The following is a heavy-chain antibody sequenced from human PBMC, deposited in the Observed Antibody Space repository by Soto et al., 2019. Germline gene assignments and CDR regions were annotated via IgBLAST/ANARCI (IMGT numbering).Heavy chain of an antibody. Sequence: GGSLRLSCAASGFTFSSYSMNWVRQAPGKGLEWVSYISSSSSTIYYADSVKGRFTISRDNAKNSLYLQMNSLRDEDTAVYYCARDQTGFVVVPAADYWGQVTLVTVSS. V-gene: IGHV3-48*02. CDR2: ISSSSSTI. CDR3: ARDQTGFVVVPAADY. D-gene: IGHD2-2*01. CDR1: GFTFSSYS. J-gene: IGHJ4*02.